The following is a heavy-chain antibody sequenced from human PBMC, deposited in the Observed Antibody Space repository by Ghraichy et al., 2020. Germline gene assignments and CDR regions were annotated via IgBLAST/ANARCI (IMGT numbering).Heavy chain of an antibody. V-gene: IGHV6-1*01. CDR2: TFYRSKWYN. Sequence: SQTLSLTCAISGDSVSSNSAIWNWIRQSPSRGLEWLGRTFYRSKWYNEYAVSLKSRITINPDTSKNQFSLQLNSVTPEDTAVYYCARTIVGAAYFGYWGQGTLVTVSS. D-gene: IGHD1-26*01. J-gene: IGHJ4*02. CDR1: GDSVSSNSAI. CDR3: ARTIVGAAYFGY.